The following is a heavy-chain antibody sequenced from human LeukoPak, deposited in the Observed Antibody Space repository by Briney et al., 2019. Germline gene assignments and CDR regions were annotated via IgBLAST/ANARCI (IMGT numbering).Heavy chain of an antibody. CDR1: GGSFSGYY. D-gene: IGHD2-2*02. CDR3: ARGLIAVVPAAITGWFDP. J-gene: IGHJ5*02. CDR2: INHSGST. V-gene: IGHV4-34*01. Sequence: SETLSLTCAVYGGSFSGYYWSWIRQPPGKGLEWIGEINHSGSTNYNPSLKSRVTISVDTSKNQFSLKLSSVTAADTAVYYCARGLIAVVPAAITGWFDPWGQGTLVTVSS.